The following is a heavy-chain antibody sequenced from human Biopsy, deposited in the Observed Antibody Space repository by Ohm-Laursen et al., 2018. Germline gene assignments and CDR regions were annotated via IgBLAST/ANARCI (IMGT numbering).Heavy chain of an antibody. CDR2: IYYSGTT. J-gene: IGHJ4*02. V-gene: IGHV4-31*03. CDR3: ASSPASTWTGYFES. CDR1: GASVKTSGYF. D-gene: IGHD6-13*01. Sequence: TLSLTCCVSGASVKTSGYFWAWIRQRPGKGLEWIGYIYYSGTTSFNPSLKSRVTMSVNTSANHFSLKLNSVTAADTALYYCASSPASTWTGYFESWGQGSLVTVSS.